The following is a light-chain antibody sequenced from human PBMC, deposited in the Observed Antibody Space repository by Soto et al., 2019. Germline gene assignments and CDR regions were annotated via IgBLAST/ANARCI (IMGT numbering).Light chain of an antibody. V-gene: IGKV1-5*03. CDR2: KAS. J-gene: IGKJ1*01. Sequence: DIKMTLSPSTLSGSVGDRVTITCRASQTISSWLAWYQQKPGKAPKLLIYKASTLKSGVPSRFSGSGSGTEFTLTISSLQPDDFATYYCQHDNSYSEAFGQGTKVDIK. CDR1: QTISSW. CDR3: QHDNSYSEA.